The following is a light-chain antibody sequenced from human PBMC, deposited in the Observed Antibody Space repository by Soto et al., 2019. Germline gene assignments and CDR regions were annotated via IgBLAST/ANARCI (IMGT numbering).Light chain of an antibody. V-gene: IGLV2-8*01. CDR3: SSFAGGGNPVL. Sequence: QSALTQPPSASGSLGQSVTISCTGTSSDVGGYNYVSWHQQHPGKAPKVMIYEVTKRPPGFPDRFSGSKSGNTASLTVSGLQAEDEADYYCSSFAGGGNPVLLGGGTEVTVL. CDR2: EVT. CDR1: SSDVGGYNY. J-gene: IGLJ2*01.